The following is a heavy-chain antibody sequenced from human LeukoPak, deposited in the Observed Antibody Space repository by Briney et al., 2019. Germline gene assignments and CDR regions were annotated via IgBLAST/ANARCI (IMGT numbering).Heavy chain of an antibody. D-gene: IGHD3-22*01. V-gene: IGHV3-33*08. Sequence: PGGSLRLSCAASGFTFSSYGMHWVRQAPGKGLEWVAVIWYDGTNKYYADFVKGRFTISSDSSKNTLYQQMNSLRAEDTAVYYCARAAYDNSGYLTLWGQGTLVTVSS. CDR2: IWYDGTNK. CDR3: ARAAYDNSGYLTL. CDR1: GFTFSSYG. J-gene: IGHJ4*02.